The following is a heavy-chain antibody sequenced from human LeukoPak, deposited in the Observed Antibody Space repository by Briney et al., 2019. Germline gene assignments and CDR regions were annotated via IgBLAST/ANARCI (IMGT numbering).Heavy chain of an antibody. D-gene: IGHD3-9*01. Sequence: GASVKVSCKASGYTFTGYFMHWVRQAPGQRLEWMGWINAGNGNTKYSQEFQGRVTITRDTSASTAYMELSSLRSEDMAVYYCARGHVNNYDILTGYSTFDYWGQGTLVTVSS. J-gene: IGHJ4*02. CDR2: INAGNGNT. CDR3: ARGHVNNYDILTGYSTFDY. V-gene: IGHV1-3*03. CDR1: GYTFTGYF.